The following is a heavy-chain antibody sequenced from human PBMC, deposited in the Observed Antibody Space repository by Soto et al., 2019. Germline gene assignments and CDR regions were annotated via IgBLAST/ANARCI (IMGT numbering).Heavy chain of an antibody. CDR2: VDPSDSYT. J-gene: IGHJ6*02. Sequence: GESLKISCKGSGYSFTSYWISWVRQMPGKGLEWMGRVDPSDSYTNYSPSFQGHVTISADKSISTAYLQWSSLKASDTAMYYCASPLIVYCSGGSCRTPDKYYYYGMDVWGQGTTVTVSS. V-gene: IGHV5-10-1*01. D-gene: IGHD2-15*01. CDR1: GYSFTSYW. CDR3: ASPLIVYCSGGSCRTPDKYYYYGMDV.